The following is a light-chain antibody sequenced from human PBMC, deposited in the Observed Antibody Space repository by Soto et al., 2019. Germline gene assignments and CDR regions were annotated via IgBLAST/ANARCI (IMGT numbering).Light chain of an antibody. Sequence: QSALTQPASVSGSPGQSITISCTGPRSDVGGYNYVSWYQQHPGKAPKLMIYDVSNRPSGVSNRFSGAKSGNTASLTISGLQAVDEADYYCSSYTSSSTPVVFGGGTQLSVL. V-gene: IGLV2-14*01. J-gene: IGLJ2*01. CDR2: DVS. CDR1: RSDVGGYNY. CDR3: SSYTSSSTPVV.